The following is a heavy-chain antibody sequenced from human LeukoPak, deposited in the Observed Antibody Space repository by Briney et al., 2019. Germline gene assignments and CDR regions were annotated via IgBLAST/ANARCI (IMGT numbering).Heavy chain of an antibody. CDR2: IIPIFGIA. J-gene: IGHJ6*02. V-gene: IGHV1-69*04. Sequence: SVKVSCKASGGTFSSYAISWVRQAPGQGLEWMGRIIPIFGIANNAQKFQGRVTSTADKSTRTGYMELSSPRSEDTAVYYCARGVVAADYYYYGMDVWGQGTTVTVSS. CDR3: ARGVVAADYYYYGMDV. D-gene: IGHD2-15*01. CDR1: GGTFSSYA.